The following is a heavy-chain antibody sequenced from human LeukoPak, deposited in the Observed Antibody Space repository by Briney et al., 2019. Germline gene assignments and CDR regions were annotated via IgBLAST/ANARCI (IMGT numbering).Heavy chain of an antibody. CDR1: GFTFSSYS. V-gene: IGHV3-48*04. CDR2: ISSSSSNR. J-gene: IGHJ4*02. Sequence: GGSLRLSCAGSGFTFSSYSMNWVRQAPGKGLEWVSYISSSSSNRNYADSVKGRFTISRDNAKNSLYLQMNSLRAEDTAVYYCARAQYYLDSWGQGTLVTVSS. CDR3: ARAQYYLDS.